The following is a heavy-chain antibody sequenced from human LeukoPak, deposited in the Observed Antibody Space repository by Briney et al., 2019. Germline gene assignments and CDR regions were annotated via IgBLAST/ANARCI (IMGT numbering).Heavy chain of an antibody. CDR1: GFTFSSYG. CDR3: ASDNRVYGSGSYAFDI. J-gene: IGHJ3*02. CDR2: ISGSGGST. Sequence: GGSLRLSCAASGFTFSSYGMSWVRQAPGKGLEWVSAISGSGGSTYYADSVKGRFTISRDNSKNTLYLQMSSLRAEDTAVYYCASDNRVYGSGSYAFDIWGQGTMVTVSS. V-gene: IGHV3-23*01. D-gene: IGHD3-10*01.